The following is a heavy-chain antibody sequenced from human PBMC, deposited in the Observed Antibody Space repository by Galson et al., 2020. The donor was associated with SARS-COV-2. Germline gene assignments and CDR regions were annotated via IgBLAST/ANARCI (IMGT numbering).Heavy chain of an antibody. CDR3: ATSPGYSSGWDFQH. Sequence: GGSLRLSCAASGFTFSDYYMSWIRQAPGKGLEWVSYISSSGSTIYYADSVKGRFTISRDNAKNSLYLQMNSLRAEDTAVYYCATSPGYSSGWDFQHWGQGTLVTVSS. V-gene: IGHV3-11*01. CDR1: GFTFSDYY. CDR2: ISSSGSTI. D-gene: IGHD6-19*01. J-gene: IGHJ1*01.